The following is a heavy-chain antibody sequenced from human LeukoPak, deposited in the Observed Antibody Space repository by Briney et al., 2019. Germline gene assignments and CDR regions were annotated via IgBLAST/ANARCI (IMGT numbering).Heavy chain of an antibody. V-gene: IGHV4-4*07. J-gene: IGHJ4*02. CDR2: IYTSGTT. CDR3: ASDFGY. CDR1: GGSISRYY. D-gene: IGHD3-10*01. Sequence: KPSETLSLTCTVSGGSISRYYWTWIRQPAGKGLEWIGLIYTSGTTNYNPSLKSRVTMSLDTSKNQFSLKLTSVTAADTAVYYCASDFGYWGQGTLVTVSS.